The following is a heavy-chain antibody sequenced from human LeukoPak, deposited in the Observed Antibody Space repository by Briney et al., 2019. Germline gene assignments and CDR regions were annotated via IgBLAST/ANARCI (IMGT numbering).Heavy chain of an antibody. CDR2: IHPYGDL. D-gene: IGHD2-21*01. CDR3: ARGRDRSKAGEH. J-gene: IGHJ4*02. CDR1: GGSCSDYY. V-gene: IGHV4-34*01. Sequence: SETLSLTCAVYGGSCSDYYCSWIRQPPGKGLEWIGEIHPYGDLYHNSSLTSRLTISIDTSKTQFSLRLTSLTAADTAFYYCARGRDRSKAGEHWGQGTLVTVSS.